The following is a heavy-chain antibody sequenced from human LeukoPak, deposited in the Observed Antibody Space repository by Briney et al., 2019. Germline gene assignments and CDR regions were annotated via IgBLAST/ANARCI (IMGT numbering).Heavy chain of an antibody. CDR2: ISAYNGNT. D-gene: IGHD1-26*01. CDR1: GYTFTSYG. CDR3: AREGASGSYSPNFGY. J-gene: IGHJ4*02. V-gene: IGHV1-18*01. Sequence: ASVKVSCKASGYTFTSYGISWVRQAPGQGLEWMGWISAYNGNTNYAQKLQGRVTMTTDTSTSTAYMELRSLRSDDTAVYYCAREGASGSYSPNFGYWGQGTLVTVSS.